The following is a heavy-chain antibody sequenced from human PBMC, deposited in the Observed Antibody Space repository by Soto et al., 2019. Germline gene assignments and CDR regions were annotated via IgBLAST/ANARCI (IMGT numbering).Heavy chain of an antibody. D-gene: IGHD2-21*01. V-gene: IGHV3-7*01. Sequence: EVQLVESGGGLVQPGGSLRLSCAASGFTFSTYWMTWVRQPPEKGLEWVANIDQDGSERYYVDSVRRRFTISRDNTKNSLYLQMNSLRAEDTAVYYCVCGGNFFVYWGQGTLVTVST. CDR2: IDQDGSER. J-gene: IGHJ4*02. CDR3: VCGGNFFVY. CDR1: GFTFSTYW.